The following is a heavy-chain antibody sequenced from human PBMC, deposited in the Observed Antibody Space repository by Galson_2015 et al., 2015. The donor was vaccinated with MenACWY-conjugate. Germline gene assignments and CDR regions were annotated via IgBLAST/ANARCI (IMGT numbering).Heavy chain of an antibody. CDR2: ISPIDSKT. D-gene: IGHD1-26*01. V-gene: IGHV5-51*01. CDR3: ARHPPGGRGMDV. Sequence: QSGAEVTKPGESLQISCKASGYSFLTYWIGWVRQVPGKGLEWVGLISPIDSKTRYSPAFEGRVTISADNSITTAYLQWNSLQASDTAMYYCARHPPGGRGMDVWGQGTTVTVSS. J-gene: IGHJ6*02. CDR1: GYSFLTYW.